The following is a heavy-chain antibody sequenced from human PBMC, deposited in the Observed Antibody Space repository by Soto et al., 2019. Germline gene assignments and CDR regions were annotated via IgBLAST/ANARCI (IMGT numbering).Heavy chain of an antibody. CDR3: AQTSSSWGVRFDY. Sequence: SETLSLTCTFSGGSFSSYYWSSIRQPPGKGLEWIGYIYYSGSTNYNPSLKSRVTISVDTSKNQFSLKLSSVTAADTAVYYCAQTSSSWGVRFDYWGQGTLVTVSS. CDR2: IYYSGST. J-gene: IGHJ4*02. D-gene: IGHD6-13*01. CDR1: GGSFSSYY. V-gene: IGHV4-59*01.